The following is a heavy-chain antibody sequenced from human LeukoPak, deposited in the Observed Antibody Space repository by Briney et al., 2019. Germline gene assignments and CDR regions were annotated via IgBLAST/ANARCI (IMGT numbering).Heavy chain of an antibody. CDR1: GYTFTSNY. V-gene: IGHV1-46*01. Sequence: ASVKVSCKASGYTFTSNYMHWVRQAPGQGLEWMGIIHPSGGNTNYAQKFQGRVTITADESTRTAHMELSSLRSDDTAVYYCARGPHTSSWYKHAFDIWAQGTMVTVSS. CDR3: ARGPHTSSWYKHAFDI. D-gene: IGHD6-13*01. CDR2: IHPSGGNT. J-gene: IGHJ3*02.